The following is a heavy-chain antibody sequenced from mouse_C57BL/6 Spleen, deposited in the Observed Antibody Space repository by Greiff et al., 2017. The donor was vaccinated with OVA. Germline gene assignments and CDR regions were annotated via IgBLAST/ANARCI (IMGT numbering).Heavy chain of an antibody. D-gene: IGHD1-1*01. Sequence: QVQLQQSGPELVKPGASVKISCKASGYSFTSYYIHWVKQRPGQGLEWIGWIYPGSGNTKYNEKFKGKATLTADTSSSTAYMQLSSLTSEDSAVYYCARSRFDPMTTVAYWYFDVWGTGTTVTVSS. CDR3: ARSRFDPMTTVAYWYFDV. V-gene: IGHV1-66*01. CDR2: IYPGSGNT. CDR1: GYSFTSYY. J-gene: IGHJ1*03.